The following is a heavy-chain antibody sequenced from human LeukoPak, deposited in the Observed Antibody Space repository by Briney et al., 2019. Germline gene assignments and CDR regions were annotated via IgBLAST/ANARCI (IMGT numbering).Heavy chain of an antibody. CDR3: ARIQADLDYDSSGYPFDY. D-gene: IGHD3-22*01. CDR1: GFTFSSYA. J-gene: IGHJ4*02. Sequence: PGGSLRLSCAASGFTFSSYAMHWVRQAPGKGLEWVAVISYDGSNKYYADSVKGRFTISRDNSKNTLYLQMNSLRAEDTAVYYCARIQADLDYDSSGYPFDYWGQGTLVTVSS. V-gene: IGHV3-30-3*01. CDR2: ISYDGSNK.